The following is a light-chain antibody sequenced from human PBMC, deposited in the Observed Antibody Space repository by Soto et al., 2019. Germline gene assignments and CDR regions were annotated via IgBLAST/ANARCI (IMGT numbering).Light chain of an antibody. CDR1: LSVSGY. V-gene: IGKV3-11*01. CDR3: QHRAN. CDR2: GTS. J-gene: IGKJ5*01. Sequence: EIVLTQSPASLALSPGERATLSCRASLSVSGYLAWYQQRPNQAPRLLIHGTSNRATGIPARFSGEGSGTDFTLTSSSLEPEDSAVYYCQHRANFDQGTRLEIK.